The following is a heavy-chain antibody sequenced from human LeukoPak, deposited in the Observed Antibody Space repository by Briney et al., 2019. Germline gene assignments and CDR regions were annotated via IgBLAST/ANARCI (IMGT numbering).Heavy chain of an antibody. D-gene: IGHD3-22*01. CDR1: GFTFSSYA. V-gene: IGHV3-23*01. Sequence: GGSLRLSCAASGFTFSSYAMSWVRQAPGKGLEGVSGISGSGGSTYYADSVKGRFTISRDNSKNTLYLQMNSPRAEDTAVYYCAKGLSSGYSFDYWGQGTLVTVSS. CDR3: AKGLSSGYSFDY. CDR2: ISGSGGST. J-gene: IGHJ4*02.